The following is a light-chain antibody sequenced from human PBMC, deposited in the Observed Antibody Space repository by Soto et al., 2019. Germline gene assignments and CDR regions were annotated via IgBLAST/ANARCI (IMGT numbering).Light chain of an antibody. CDR2: AAS. CDR3: QQYNNWPPLT. J-gene: IGKJ4*01. Sequence: EIVMTQSPATLSVSPGERATLSCRASQSVSSNLAWYQQKPGQAPRLLIYAASTRATGIPARFGGSGSGTEFTPTITGLQSEDFAVYYCQQYNNWPPLTFGGGTKVEIK. CDR1: QSVSSN. V-gene: IGKV3-15*01.